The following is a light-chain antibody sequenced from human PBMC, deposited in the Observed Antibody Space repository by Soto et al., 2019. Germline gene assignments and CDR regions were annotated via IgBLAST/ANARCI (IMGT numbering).Light chain of an antibody. CDR1: QSVSSN. CDR2: GAS. Sequence: EIVMTQSPATLSVSPGERATLSCRASQSVSSNLAWYQQKPGQTPRLLIYGASTRATRIPARFSGSGSGTEFILTISSLQSEDFAVYYCQQYNNWPPLTFGGGTKVEIK. J-gene: IGKJ4*01. CDR3: QQYNNWPPLT. V-gene: IGKV3-15*01.